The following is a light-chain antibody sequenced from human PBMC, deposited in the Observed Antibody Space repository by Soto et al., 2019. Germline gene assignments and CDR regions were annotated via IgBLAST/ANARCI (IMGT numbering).Light chain of an antibody. Sequence: EIVMTQSPATLSVSPGERATLSCRASQSVSSNLAWYQQKPGQAPRLLIYAASTRATGIPARFSGRGSGTEFTLTVSSLQSEDFAVYYCQQYNNWPPLTFGGGTKVDIK. CDR2: AAS. J-gene: IGKJ4*01. CDR3: QQYNNWPPLT. CDR1: QSVSSN. V-gene: IGKV3-15*01.